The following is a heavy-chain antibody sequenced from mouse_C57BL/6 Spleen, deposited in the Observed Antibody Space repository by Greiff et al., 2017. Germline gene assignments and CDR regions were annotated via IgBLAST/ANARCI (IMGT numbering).Heavy chain of an antibody. CDR3: ARGYYYGSSCFAY. Sequence: QVQLQQSGAELAKPGASVKLSCKASGYTFTSYWMHWVKQRPGQGLEWIGYINPSSGYTKYNQKFKDKATLTADKSSSTAYIKLSSLTYVDSAVYYCARGYYYGSSCFAYWGQGTLVTVSA. D-gene: IGHD1-1*01. V-gene: IGHV1-7*01. CDR2: INPSSGYT. CDR1: GYTFTSYW. J-gene: IGHJ3*01.